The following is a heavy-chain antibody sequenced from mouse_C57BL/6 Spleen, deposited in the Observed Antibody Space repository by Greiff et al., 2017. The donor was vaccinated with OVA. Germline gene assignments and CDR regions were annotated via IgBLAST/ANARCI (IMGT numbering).Heavy chain of an antibody. CDR1: GFTFSDYY. D-gene: IGHD2-3*01. V-gene: IGHV5-16*01. CDR3: ARDGYYGGSYAMDY. Sequence: KLVESEGGLVQPGSSMKLSCTASGFTFSDYYMAWVRQVPEKGLEWVANINYDGSSTYYLDSLKSRFIISRDNAKNILYLQMSSLKSEDTATYYCARDGYYGGSYAMDYWGQGTSVTVSS. CDR2: INYDGSST. J-gene: IGHJ4*01.